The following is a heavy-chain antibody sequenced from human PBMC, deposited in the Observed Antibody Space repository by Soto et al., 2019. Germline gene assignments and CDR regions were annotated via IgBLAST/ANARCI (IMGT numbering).Heavy chain of an antibody. V-gene: IGHV2-5*02. Sequence: QITLNESGPTVVRPTETLTLTCRFSGFSLTTSGGGVGWIRQSPGKAPEWLALSYWDDDKRYSASLKSRLTITKDTYKNQVVMTVSDLDPTDTATYYCAHRVLRTVFGLVTTTAIYFDFWGQGTPVAVSS. CDR1: GFSLTTSGGG. CDR3: AHRVLRTVFGLVTTTAIYFDF. CDR2: SYWDDDK. J-gene: IGHJ4*02. D-gene: IGHD3-3*01.